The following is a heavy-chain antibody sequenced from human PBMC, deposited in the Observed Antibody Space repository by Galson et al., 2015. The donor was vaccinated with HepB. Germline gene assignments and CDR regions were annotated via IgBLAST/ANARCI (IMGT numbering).Heavy chain of an antibody. V-gene: IGHV4-38-2*02. CDR3: ARDKGRWLVRAGLDV. Sequence: ETLSLTCTVSGYSISSGHYWAWIRQSPGKGLEWIGSVYNSGSTHYNASLKSRVTISVDTSKNQFSLKLTSVTAADMAVYYCARDKGRWLVRAGLDVWGQGATVTVSS. CDR2: VYNSGST. D-gene: IGHD4-23*01. CDR1: GYSISSGHY. J-gene: IGHJ6*02.